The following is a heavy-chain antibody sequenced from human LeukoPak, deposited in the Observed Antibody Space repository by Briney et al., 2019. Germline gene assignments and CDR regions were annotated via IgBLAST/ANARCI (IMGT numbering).Heavy chain of an antibody. J-gene: IGHJ2*01. CDR1: GFTFSSYG. CDR2: ISYDGSNK. D-gene: IGHD3-10*01. CDR3: AKDGRYYGSGSYYPPVWYFDL. Sequence: GGSLRLSCAASGFTFSSYGMHWVRQAPGKGLEWVAVISYDGSNKYYADSVKGRFTISRDNSKNTLYLQMNSLRAEDTAVYYCAKDGRYYGSGSYYPPVWYFDLWGRGTLVTVSS. V-gene: IGHV3-30*18.